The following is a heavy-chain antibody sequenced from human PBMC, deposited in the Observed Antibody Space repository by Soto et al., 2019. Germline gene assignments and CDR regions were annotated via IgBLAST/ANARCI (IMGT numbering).Heavy chain of an antibody. CDR1: GFTFSSYA. V-gene: IGHV3-23*01. CDR3: AKVLGGNDYGDFEYFQH. D-gene: IGHD4-17*01. CDR2: ISGSGGST. J-gene: IGHJ1*01. Sequence: GGSLRLSCAASGFTFSSYAMSWVRQAPGKGLEWVSAISGSGGSTYYADSVKGRFTISRDNSKNTLYLQMNSLRAEDTAVYYCAKVLGGNDYGDFEYFQHWGQGTLVTV.